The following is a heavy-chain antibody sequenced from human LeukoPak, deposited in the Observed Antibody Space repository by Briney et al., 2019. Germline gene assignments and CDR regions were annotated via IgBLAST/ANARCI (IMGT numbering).Heavy chain of an antibody. CDR2: IKQDGSEK. V-gene: IGHV3-7*01. J-gene: IGHJ6*03. CDR3: ARDQAGSSSWYSLYMDV. CDR1: GFTFSSYW. D-gene: IGHD6-13*01. Sequence: PWGSLRLSCAASGFTFSSYWMSWVRQAPGKGLEWVANIKQDGSEKYYADSVKGRFTISRDNSKNTLYLQMNSLRAEDTAVYYCARDQAGSSSWYSLYMDVWGKGTTVTVSS.